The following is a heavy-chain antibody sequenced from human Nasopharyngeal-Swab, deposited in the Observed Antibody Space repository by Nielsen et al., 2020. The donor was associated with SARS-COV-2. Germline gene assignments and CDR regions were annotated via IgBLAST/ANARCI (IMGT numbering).Heavy chain of an antibody. D-gene: IGHD1-26*01. CDR1: GFTISTNG. CDR3: ARDVAIAGATLDN. J-gene: IGHJ4*02. V-gene: IGHV3-48*02. Sequence: GGSLRLSCAASGFTISTNGMHWVRQAPGKGLEWLAYISSSSSKSYYADSVKGRFTISRDNPKNSLFLQMNSLRDEDTAVYYCARDVAIAGATLDNWGQGTLVTVSS. CDR2: ISSSSSKS.